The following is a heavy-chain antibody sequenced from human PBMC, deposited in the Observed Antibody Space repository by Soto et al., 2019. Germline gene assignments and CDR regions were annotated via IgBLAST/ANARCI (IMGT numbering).Heavy chain of an antibody. V-gene: IGHV5-51*01. Sequence: GESLKISCRGSGYDFNTNWFGWVRQLPGRSLEWVGMMYPGDSDTTLDPSLQGHVTVSADVTVSTAFLQWRTLKTSDSGMYLCAWLPRDCNKTSCYYADHWGQGTSVTVSS. J-gene: IGHJ4*02. CDR3: AWLPRDCNKTSCYYADH. D-gene: IGHD3-22*01. CDR2: MYPGDSDT. CDR1: GYDFNTNW.